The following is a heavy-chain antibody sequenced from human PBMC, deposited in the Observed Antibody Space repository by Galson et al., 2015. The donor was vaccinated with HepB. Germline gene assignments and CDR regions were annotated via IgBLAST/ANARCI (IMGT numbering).Heavy chain of an antibody. J-gene: IGHJ6*03. V-gene: IGHV3-30-3*01. CDR3: ARFGVGGYCSSTSCHRRDYYIDG. CDR1: GFTFSSYA. CDR2: VSYDGSTK. D-gene: IGHD2-2*01. Sequence: SLRLSCAASGFTFSSYAMRWVRQAPGKGLEWVAIVSYDGSTKYYADSAKGRFTISRDNSKNTLYLQMNSLRAEDTAVYYCARFGVGGYCSSTSCHRRDYYIDGWGKGTTVTVAS.